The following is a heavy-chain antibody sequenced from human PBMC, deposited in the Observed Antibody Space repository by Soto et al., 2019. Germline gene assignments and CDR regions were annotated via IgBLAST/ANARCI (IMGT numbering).Heavy chain of an antibody. CDR1: GYTFTSYG. J-gene: IGHJ4*02. D-gene: IGHD3-22*01. CDR2: INIYSGDA. CDR3: AMALYSYDNSGLAY. V-gene: IGHV1-18*01. Sequence: QVRLEQSGPEVKKTGASVKVSCKASGYTFTSYGISWVRQAPGQGLEWMGWINIYSGDANYAQSFQDRVTMTRDTSTNTVYMELRNLRSDDTAVYYCAMALYSYDNSGLAYWGQGTLLTVSS.